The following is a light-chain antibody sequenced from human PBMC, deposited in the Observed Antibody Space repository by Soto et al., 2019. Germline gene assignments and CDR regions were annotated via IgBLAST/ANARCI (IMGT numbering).Light chain of an antibody. J-gene: IGKJ4*01. CDR1: QSVSSTY. CDR2: GAS. CDR3: QPYNKWPPVT. Sequence: IVLTQSPGTLSLSPGERATLSCRASQSVSSTYLAWYQQKPGQAPRPLIYGASSRATGIPDRFSGSGSGTDFPLTISRMGPEESAVVDGQPYNKWPPVTVGGRTKVDI. V-gene: IGKV3-20*01.